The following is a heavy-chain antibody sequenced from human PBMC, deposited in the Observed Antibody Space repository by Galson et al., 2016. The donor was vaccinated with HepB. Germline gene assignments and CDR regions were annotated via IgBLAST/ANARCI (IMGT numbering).Heavy chain of an antibody. J-gene: IGHJ6*04. CDR3: ARAYSSGWTGNYYGMDV. Sequence: ETLSLTCTLSGGSISSSSYYWGWVRQPPGKGLEWIGSIYYSGTTYYNPSLKSRVTISVDTSKNQFSLKLSSMTAADTAVYYCARAYSSGWTGNYYGMDVWGKGTTVTVSS. CDR2: IYYSGTT. CDR1: GGSISSSSYY. D-gene: IGHD6-19*01. V-gene: IGHV4-39*01.